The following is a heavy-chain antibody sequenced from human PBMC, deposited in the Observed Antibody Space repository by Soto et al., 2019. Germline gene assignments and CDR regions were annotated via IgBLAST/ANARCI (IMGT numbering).Heavy chain of an antibody. V-gene: IGHV1-69*06. CDR2: IIPIFGTA. D-gene: IGHD1-7*01. CDR3: ARRTGTTVSGNYYYYYGMDV. J-gene: IGHJ6*02. Sequence: VASVKVSCKASGGTFSSYAISWVRQAPGQGLEWMGGIIPIFGTANYAQKFQGRVTITADKSTSTAYMELSSLRSEDTAVYYCARRTGTTVSGNYYYYYGMDVWGQGTTVTVSS. CDR1: GGTFSSYA.